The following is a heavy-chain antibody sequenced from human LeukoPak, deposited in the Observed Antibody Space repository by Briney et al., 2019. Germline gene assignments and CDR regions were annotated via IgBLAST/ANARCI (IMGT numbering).Heavy chain of an antibody. Sequence: GGSLRLSCAASGFTFSTYSMNWVRQAPGKGLEWVSSISGISSYIYYADSVKCRFTISRDSAQNSLYLQMNSLRAEDTAVYYCARGQSYGWFDPWGQGTLVTVSS. D-gene: IGHD5-18*01. V-gene: IGHV3-21*01. J-gene: IGHJ5*02. CDR3: ARGQSYGWFDP. CDR1: GFTFSTYS. CDR2: ISGISSYI.